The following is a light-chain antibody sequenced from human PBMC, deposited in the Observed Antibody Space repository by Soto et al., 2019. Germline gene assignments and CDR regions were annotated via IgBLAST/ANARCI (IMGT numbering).Light chain of an antibody. CDR1: QSVSSNY. CDR3: QQYGSSPPYT. Sequence: EIVLTQSPGTLSLSPGERATLSCRASQSVSSNYLAWYQQKPGQAPRLLMYDASNRATGIPGRFSGSGSGTDFTLTISRLEPEDFAVYYCQQYGSSPPYTFGQGTKLEIK. V-gene: IGKV3-20*01. CDR2: DAS. J-gene: IGKJ2*01.